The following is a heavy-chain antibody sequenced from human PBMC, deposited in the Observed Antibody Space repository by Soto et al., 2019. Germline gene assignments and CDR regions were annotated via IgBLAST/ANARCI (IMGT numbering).Heavy chain of an antibody. Sequence: PGGSLRLSCAASVFTFDDYAMHWVRQAPGEGLEWVSGISWNSGTIGYADSVKGRFTISRDNAKNSLYLQMNNLRAEDTALYYCAKGGVLVAAAIVYWGQGTLVTVS. CDR3: AKGGVLVAAAIVY. CDR1: VFTFDDYA. V-gene: IGHV3-9*01. J-gene: IGHJ4*02. CDR2: ISWNSGTI. D-gene: IGHD2-2*01.